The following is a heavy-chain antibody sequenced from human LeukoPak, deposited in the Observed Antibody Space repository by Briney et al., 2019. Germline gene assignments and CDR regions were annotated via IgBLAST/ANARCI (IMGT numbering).Heavy chain of an antibody. D-gene: IGHD3-9*01. CDR2: IKQDGSEK. Sequence: PGGSLRLSCAASGFTFSSYWMSWVRQAPGKGLEWVANIKQDGSEKYYVDSVKGRFTISRDNAKNTLYLQMNSLRAEGTAVYYCARGLRYFDWLLDYWGQGTLVTASS. V-gene: IGHV3-7*03. J-gene: IGHJ4*02. CDR3: ARGLRYFDWLLDY. CDR1: GFTFSSYW.